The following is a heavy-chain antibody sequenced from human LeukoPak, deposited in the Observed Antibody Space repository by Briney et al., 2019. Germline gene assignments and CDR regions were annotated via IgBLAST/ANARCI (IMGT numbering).Heavy chain of an antibody. CDR2: IWYDGSNK. CDR1: GFTFSSYG. V-gene: IGHV3-30*02. D-gene: IGHD6-19*01. CDR3: AETSSAWYFDY. J-gene: IGHJ4*02. Sequence: GGSLRLSCAASGFTFSSYGMHWVRQAPGKGPEWVAVIWYDGSNKYYADSVKGRFTISRDNSKNTLHLQMNSLRAEDTAVYYCAETSSAWYFDYWGQGTLVTVSS.